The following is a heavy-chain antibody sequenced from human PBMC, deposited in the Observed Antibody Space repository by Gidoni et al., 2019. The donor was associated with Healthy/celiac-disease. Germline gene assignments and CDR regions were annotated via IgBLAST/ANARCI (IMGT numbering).Heavy chain of an antibody. J-gene: IGHJ4*02. CDR3: ARSPKTTVVTLAYFDY. D-gene: IGHD4-17*01. Sequence: QVQLVQSGAEVKKPGSSLKVPCKASGGTFSSYAISWVRQAPGQGLEWMGGIIPIFGTANYAQKFQGRVTITADESTSTAYMELSSLRSEDTAVYYCARSPKTTVVTLAYFDYWGQGTLVTVSS. CDR1: GGTFSSYA. V-gene: IGHV1-69*01. CDR2: IIPIFGTA.